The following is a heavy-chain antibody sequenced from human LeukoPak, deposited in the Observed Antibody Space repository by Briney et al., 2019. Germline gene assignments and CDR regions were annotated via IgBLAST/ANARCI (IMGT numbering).Heavy chain of an antibody. Sequence: GGSLRLSCAASGFTVSSNYMSWVRQAPGKGLEWVSVIYSGGSTHYADSVKGRFTISRDNSKNTLYLQMNSLRAEDTAVYYCAREGNSGSSFDYWGQGTLVTVSS. CDR2: IYSGGST. D-gene: IGHD1-26*01. CDR3: AREGNSGSSFDY. V-gene: IGHV3-53*01. CDR1: GFTVSSNY. J-gene: IGHJ4*02.